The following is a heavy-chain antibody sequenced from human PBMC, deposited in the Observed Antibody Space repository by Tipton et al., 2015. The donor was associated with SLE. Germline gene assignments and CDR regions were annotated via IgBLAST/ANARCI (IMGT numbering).Heavy chain of an antibody. Sequence: TLSLTCTVSGGSIRSDDYYWTWIRQHPGKGLEWIGHINYGGSTYYKPSLKSRLTISVDTSKNQFSLKLSSVTAADTAVYFCARGGVGGYDYFGYWGQGTLVTVSS. V-gene: IGHV4-31*03. J-gene: IGHJ4*02. D-gene: IGHD5-12*01. CDR2: INYGGST. CDR3: ARGGVGGYDYFGY. CDR1: GGSIRSDDYY.